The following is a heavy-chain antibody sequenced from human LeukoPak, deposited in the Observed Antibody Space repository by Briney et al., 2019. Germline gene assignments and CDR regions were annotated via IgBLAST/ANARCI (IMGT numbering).Heavy chain of an antibody. Sequence: GGSLRLSCAASGFTSSSYAMHWVRQAPGKGLEWVALISYDGSNKYYADSVKGRFTISRDNTKNSLYLQMNSLRAEDTAVYYCAKDGGSDPDSFDIWGQGTMVTVSS. D-gene: IGHD2-15*01. CDR2: ISYDGSNK. V-gene: IGHV3-30*04. CDR1: GFTSSSYA. CDR3: AKDGGSDPDSFDI. J-gene: IGHJ3*02.